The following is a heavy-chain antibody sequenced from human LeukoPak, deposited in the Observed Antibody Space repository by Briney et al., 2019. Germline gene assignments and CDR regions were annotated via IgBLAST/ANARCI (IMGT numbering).Heavy chain of an antibody. CDR3: AKDVHLILFDILTGYYGFGLDY. V-gene: IGHV3-9*01. J-gene: IGHJ4*02. CDR2: ISWNSGSI. CDR1: GFTFDNYA. D-gene: IGHD3-9*01. Sequence: PVRSLRLSCAASGFTFDNYAMHWVRQAPGKGLEWVSGISWNSGSIGYADSVKGRFTISRDNAKNSLYLQMNSLRAEDTALYYCAKDVHLILFDILTGYYGFGLDYWGQGTLVTVSS.